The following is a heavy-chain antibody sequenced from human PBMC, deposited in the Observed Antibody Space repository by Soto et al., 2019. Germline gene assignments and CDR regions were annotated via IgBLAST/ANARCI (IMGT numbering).Heavy chain of an antibody. D-gene: IGHD3-9*01. CDR1: GFTFSTAW. Sequence: PGGSLRLSCAATGFTFSTAWMSWVRQAPGKGLEWVGRIKSKTDGGTTDYAAPVRGRFTISRDDSKNTPYLQMNSLKTEDTAVYYCTRSEYYDILTGYFYGMDVWGQGTTVTVSS. J-gene: IGHJ6*02. CDR3: TRSEYYDILTGYFYGMDV. V-gene: IGHV3-15*01. CDR2: IKSKTDGGTT.